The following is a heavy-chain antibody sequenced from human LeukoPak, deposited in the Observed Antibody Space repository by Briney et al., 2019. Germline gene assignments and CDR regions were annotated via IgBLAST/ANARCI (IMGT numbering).Heavy chain of an antibody. CDR3: ARESGSYGVVAFDI. J-gene: IGHJ3*02. CDR2: INSDGSST. Sequence: GGSLRLSCAASGFTFSTYWMHWVRQAPGKALVWVSRINSDGSSTTYADSVKGRFTISRDNAKNSLYLQMNSLRAEDTAVYYCARESGSYGVVAFDIWGQGTMVTVSS. CDR1: GFTFSTYW. V-gene: IGHV3-74*01. D-gene: IGHD1-26*01.